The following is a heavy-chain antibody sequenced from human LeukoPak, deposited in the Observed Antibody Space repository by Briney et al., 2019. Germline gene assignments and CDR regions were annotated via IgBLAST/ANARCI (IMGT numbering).Heavy chain of an antibody. V-gene: IGHV3-9*01. J-gene: IGHJ4*02. CDR1: GFTFDDYA. CDR2: IRWSSGSI. CDR3: AKNIPSAAGFDY. D-gene: IGHD6-13*01. Sequence: GGSLRLSCAASGFTFDDYAMHWVRQAPGKGLEWVSGIRWSSGSIGYADSVKGRFTISRDNAKNSLYLQMNSQRAEDTALYYCAKNIPSAAGFDYWGQGTLVTVSS.